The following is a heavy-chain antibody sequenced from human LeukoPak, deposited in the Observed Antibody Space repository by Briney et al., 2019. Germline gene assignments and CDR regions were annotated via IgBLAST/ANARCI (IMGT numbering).Heavy chain of an antibody. CDR2: ISSSGSTI. Sequence: GGSLRLSCAASGFTFSSYSMNWVRQAPGKGLEWVSYISSSGSTIYYADSVKGRFTISRDNAKNSLYLQMNSLRAEDTAVYYCAREYNWNYAGAFDIWGQGTMVTVSS. CDR3: AREYNWNYAGAFDI. CDR1: GFTFSSYS. J-gene: IGHJ3*02. V-gene: IGHV3-48*04. D-gene: IGHD1-7*01.